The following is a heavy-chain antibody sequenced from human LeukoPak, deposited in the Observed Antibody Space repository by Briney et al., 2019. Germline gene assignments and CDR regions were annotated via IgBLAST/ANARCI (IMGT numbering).Heavy chain of an antibody. CDR3: ARESPYYYDSSGYYYADSFDAY. V-gene: IGHV7-4-1*02. CDR2: INTNTGDP. D-gene: IGHD3-22*01. Sequence: VASVKVSCKASGYTFTSYAMNWVRQAPGQGLEWMGWINTNTGDPTYAQGFTGRFVFSLDTSVSTAYLQISSLKAEDTAVYYCARESPYYYDSSGYYYADSFDAYWGQGTLVTVSS. J-gene: IGHJ4*02. CDR1: GYTFTSYA.